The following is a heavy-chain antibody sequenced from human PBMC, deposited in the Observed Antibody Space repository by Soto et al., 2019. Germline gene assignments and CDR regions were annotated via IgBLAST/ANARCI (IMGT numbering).Heavy chain of an antibody. CDR2: IDPSDSYT. CDR3: ARQGSNGAYVYFPMDV. CDR1: GSSFTSRW. Sequence: GESLKISCKGSGSSFTSRWITWVRQMPGKGLEWMGRIDPSDSYTSYSPSFQGHVTISVDKSINTVYLRWSSLKASDTATYYCARQGSNGAYVYFPMDVWGQGTTVTVAS. D-gene: IGHD3-16*01. V-gene: IGHV5-10-1*01. J-gene: IGHJ6*02.